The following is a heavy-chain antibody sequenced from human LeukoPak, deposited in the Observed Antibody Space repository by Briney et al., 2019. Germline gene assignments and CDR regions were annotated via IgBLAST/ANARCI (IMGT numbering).Heavy chain of an antibody. V-gene: IGHV3-7*01. D-gene: IGHD1-7*01. Sequence: GGSLRLSCADSGFTFSDYWMTWLRQAPGKGLEWVAHIHQDGSEKYYVDSVKGRFTTSRDNAKNLVYLQMNSLRAEDTAVYYCARGWNSACRFDSWGQGTLVTVSS. CDR2: IHQDGSEK. CDR3: ARGWNSACRFDS. CDR1: GFTFSDYW. J-gene: IGHJ4*02.